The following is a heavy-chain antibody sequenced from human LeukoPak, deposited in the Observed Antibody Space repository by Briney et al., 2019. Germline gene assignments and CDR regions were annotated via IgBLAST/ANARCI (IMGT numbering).Heavy chain of an antibody. CDR1: GYTFSSYD. Sequence: ASVKVSCKASGYTFSSYDINWVRQATGQGLEWMGRMNPNSGNTNYAQKFQGRVTMTRSTSTSTAYLELSSLRSDDTAVYYCVRGGWVNDDSGALFGMDVWGQGTTVTVSS. CDR2: MNPNSGNT. CDR3: VRGGWVNDDSGALFGMDV. J-gene: IGHJ6*02. D-gene: IGHD3-10*01. V-gene: IGHV1-8*02.